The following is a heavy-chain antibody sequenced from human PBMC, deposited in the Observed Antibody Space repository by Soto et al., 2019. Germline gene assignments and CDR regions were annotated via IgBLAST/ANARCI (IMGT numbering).Heavy chain of an antibody. V-gene: IGHV3-23*01. J-gene: IGHJ6*02. CDR1: GFTFSPYA. CDR2: ISGSGGNT. Sequence: PGGSLRLSCAASGFTFSPYAMTWVRQAPGKGLEWVSSISGSGGNTNYADSVKGRFTVSRDNSKRTLSLQMNSLTEEDTAMYYCAKGLRRLLRTQYYYGLDVWGRGTTVTVSS. CDR3: AKGLRRLLRTQYYYGLDV. D-gene: IGHD3-16*01.